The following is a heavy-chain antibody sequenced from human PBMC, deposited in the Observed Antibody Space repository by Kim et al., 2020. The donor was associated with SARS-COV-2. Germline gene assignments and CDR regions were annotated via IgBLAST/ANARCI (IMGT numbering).Heavy chain of an antibody. CDR2: IYYSGSI. D-gene: IGHD5-12*01. Sequence: SETLSLTCTVSGGSISSGGYYWSWIRQHPVKGLEWIGYIYYSGSIYCNQSLKSRVTISVDTSKNQFSLKLSSVTAADTAVYYCARDRRDGYISNWFDPWGQGTLVTVSS. CDR3: ARDRRDGYISNWFDP. J-gene: IGHJ5*02. V-gene: IGHV4-31*03. CDR1: GGSISSGGYY.